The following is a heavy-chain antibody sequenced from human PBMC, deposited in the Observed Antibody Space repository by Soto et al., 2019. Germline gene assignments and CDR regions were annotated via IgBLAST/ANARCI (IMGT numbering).Heavy chain of an antibody. CDR2: INHSGRT. Sequence: QVQLQQWGAGLLKPSETLSRTCAVYGGSFSGYYWSWIRQPPGTGLEWIGEINHSGRTNYNPSLKSRVTISVDTSKKQFSLKLSSVTAADTAVYYCARGNILTGSRPDYYYYMDVWGKGTTVTVSS. CDR1: GGSFSGYY. CDR3: ARGNILTGSRPDYYYYMDV. V-gene: IGHV4-34*01. J-gene: IGHJ6*03. D-gene: IGHD3-9*01.